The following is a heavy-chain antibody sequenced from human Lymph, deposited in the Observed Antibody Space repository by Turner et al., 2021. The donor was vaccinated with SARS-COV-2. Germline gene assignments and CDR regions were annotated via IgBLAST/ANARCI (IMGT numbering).Heavy chain of an antibody. CDR3: ARERYDSSGSESYYFDY. V-gene: IGHV3-21*01. Sequence: EVQLVESGGGLVTPGGSLRLSGAASGFSFSRYSMNWVRQAPGKGLEWFSSISSSSSNIYYADSEKGRFTISRDSAKNSLYLQMNSLRAEDTAVYYCARERYDSSGSESYYFDYWGQGTLVTVSS. D-gene: IGHD3-22*01. CDR2: ISSSSSNI. CDR1: GFSFSRYS. J-gene: IGHJ4*02.